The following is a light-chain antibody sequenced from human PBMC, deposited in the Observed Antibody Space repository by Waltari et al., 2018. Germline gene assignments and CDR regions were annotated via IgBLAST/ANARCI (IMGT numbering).Light chain of an antibody. CDR1: QDIGKN. CDR3: QQYNHWSLIS. Sequence: IVMTQSPATVSVSPGERATLSCRASQDIGKNVGWYQQKPGQAPRVPIYGTSTRATGTPARFSGSGSGTDFTLTISSLQSEDFAVYYCQQYNHWSLISFGQGTRLEMK. CDR2: GTS. J-gene: IGKJ5*01. V-gene: IGKV3D-15*01.